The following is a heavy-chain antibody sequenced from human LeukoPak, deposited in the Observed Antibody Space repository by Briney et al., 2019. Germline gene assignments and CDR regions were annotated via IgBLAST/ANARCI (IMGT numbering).Heavy chain of an antibody. CDR3: ARVGSSLDY. D-gene: IGHD3-10*01. V-gene: IGHV1-69*05. Sequence: AASVKVSCKASGGTFSSYAISWVRQAPGQGLEWMGGIIPIFGTANYAQKFQGRVTITTDESTSTAYMELSSPRSEDTAVYYCARVGSSLDYWGQGTLVTVSS. CDR2: IIPIFGTA. CDR1: GGTFSSYA. J-gene: IGHJ4*02.